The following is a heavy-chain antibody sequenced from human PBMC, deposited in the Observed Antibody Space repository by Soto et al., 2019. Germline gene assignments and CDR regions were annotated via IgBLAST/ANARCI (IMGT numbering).Heavy chain of an antibody. J-gene: IGHJ4*02. D-gene: IGHD6-13*01. V-gene: IGHV3-33*01. CDR2: IWYDGSNK. CDR1: GFTFSSYG. Sequence: GGSLRLSCAVSGFTFSSYGMHWVRQAPGKGLEWVAVIWYDGSNKYYADSVKGRFTISRDNSKNTLYLQMNSLRAEDTAVYYCARGRGAAADYFDFWGQGTLVTVSS. CDR3: ARGRGAAADYFDF.